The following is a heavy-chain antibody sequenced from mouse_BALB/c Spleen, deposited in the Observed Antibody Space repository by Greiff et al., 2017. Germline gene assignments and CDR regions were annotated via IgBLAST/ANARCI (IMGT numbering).Heavy chain of an antibody. CDR1: GFAFSSYD. CDR2: ISSGGGST. CDR3: ARHRDYGNYFDY. V-gene: IGHV5-12-1*01. Sequence: EVQVVESGGGLVKPGGSLKLSCAASGFAFSSYDMSWVRQTPEKRLEWVAYISSGGGSTYYPDTVKGRFTISRDNAKNTLYLQMSSLKSEDTAMYYCARHRDYGNYFDYWGQGTTLTVSS. D-gene: IGHD2-1*01. J-gene: IGHJ2*01.